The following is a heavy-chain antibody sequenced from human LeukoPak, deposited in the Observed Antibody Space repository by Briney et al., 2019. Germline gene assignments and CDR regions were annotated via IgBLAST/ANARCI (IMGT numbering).Heavy chain of an antibody. CDR2: VNPHSGGT. J-gene: IGHJ6*02. CDR3: ARAPPPQLLIDTYYYYSMDV. D-gene: IGHD2-2*01. Sequence: ASVKVSCKASGYTFTGYYIHWVRQAPGQGLEWMGWVNPHSGGTNSAQKFQGRVTMTSDTSMYTAYMELSRLTSDDTAVFYCARAPPPQLLIDTYYYYSMDVWGQGTTVTVSS. CDR1: GYTFTGYY. V-gene: IGHV1-2*02.